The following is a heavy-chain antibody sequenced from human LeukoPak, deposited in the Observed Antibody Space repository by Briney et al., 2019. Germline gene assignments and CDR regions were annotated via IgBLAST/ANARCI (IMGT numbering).Heavy chain of an antibody. V-gene: IGHV4-39*01. J-gene: IGHJ5*02. Sequence: PSQTLSLTCTVSGGSISSRSYYWGWIRQPPGKGLEWIGSIYYSGSTYYNPSLKSRVTISVDTSKNQFSLKLSSVTAADTAVYYCARHLSIRWFGELLHLGSPFDPWGQGTLVTVSS. CDR2: IYYSGST. CDR3: ARHLSIRWFGELLHLGSPFDP. CDR1: GGSISSRSYY. D-gene: IGHD3-10*01.